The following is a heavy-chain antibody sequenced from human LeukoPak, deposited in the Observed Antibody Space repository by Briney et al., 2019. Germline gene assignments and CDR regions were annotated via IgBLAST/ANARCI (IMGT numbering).Heavy chain of an antibody. CDR3: ARALRNAEYFQH. J-gene: IGHJ1*01. Sequence: ASVKVSCKASGYTFTGYYMHWVRQAPGQGLEWMGWINPNSGGTNYAQKFQGRVTMTRDTSISTAYMELSRLRSGDTAVYYCARALRNAEYFQHWGQGTLVTVSS. CDR1: GYTFTGYY. V-gene: IGHV1-2*02. CDR2: INPNSGGT.